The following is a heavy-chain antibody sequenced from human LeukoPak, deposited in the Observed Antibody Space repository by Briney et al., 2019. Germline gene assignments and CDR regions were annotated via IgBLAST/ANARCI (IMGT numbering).Heavy chain of an antibody. Sequence: GRSLRLSCAASGFTFSSYGMHWVRQAPGKGLEWVAVISYDGSNKYYADSVKGRFTISRDNAKNSLYLQMNSLRAEDTAVYYCARDKYCSGGSCYSTSGYWGQGTLVTVSS. CDR1: GFTFSSYG. CDR3: ARDKYCSGGSCYSTSGY. D-gene: IGHD2-15*01. J-gene: IGHJ4*02. CDR2: ISYDGSNK. V-gene: IGHV3-30*03.